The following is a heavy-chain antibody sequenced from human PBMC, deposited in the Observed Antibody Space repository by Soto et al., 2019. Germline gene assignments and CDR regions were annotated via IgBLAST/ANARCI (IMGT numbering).Heavy chain of an antibody. D-gene: IGHD1-26*01. J-gene: IGHJ5*02. CDR3: SRDRFGGTEGTNWLDP. CDR2: ISYDGTDT. Sequence: QEELVQSGGGVVQPGRSLRLSCAASGFKFNSYGMHWVRQAPGKGLEWVAVISYDGTDTSYGDSVKGRFTISRDNTRNTLHLQMTSLSVDYTTVYYCSRDRFGGTEGTNWLDPWGQGSLVIVSS. V-gene: IGHV3-33*01. CDR1: GFKFNSYG.